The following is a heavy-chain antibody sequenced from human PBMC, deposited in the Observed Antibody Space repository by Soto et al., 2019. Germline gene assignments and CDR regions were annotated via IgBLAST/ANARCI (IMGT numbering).Heavy chain of an antibody. V-gene: IGHV1-69*02. CDR3: ILVAATPGSSGYYYYMDV. D-gene: IGHD2-15*01. J-gene: IGHJ6*03. Sequence: SVKVSCKASGGTFSSYTISWVRPAPGQGLEWMGRIIPILGIANYAQKFQGRVTITADKSTSTAYMELSSLRSEDTAVYYCILVAATPGSSGYYYYMDVWGKGTTVTSP. CDR1: GGTFSSYT. CDR2: IIPILGIA.